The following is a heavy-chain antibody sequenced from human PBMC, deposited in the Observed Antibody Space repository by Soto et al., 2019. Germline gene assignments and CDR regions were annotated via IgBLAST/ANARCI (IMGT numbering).Heavy chain of an antibody. J-gene: IGHJ5*02. V-gene: IGHV4-30-2*01. CDR1: CGSISSGGYS. Sequence: SETLSLTCAVSCGSISSGGYSWSWIRQPPGKGLEWIGYIYHSGSTYYNPSLKSRVTISVDRSKNQFSLKLSSVTAADTAVYYCARVPDRWGQGTLVTVSS. CDR2: IYHSGST. D-gene: IGHD2-2*01. CDR3: ARVPDR.